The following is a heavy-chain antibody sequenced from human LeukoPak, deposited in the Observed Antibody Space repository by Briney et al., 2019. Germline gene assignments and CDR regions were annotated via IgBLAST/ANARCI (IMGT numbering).Heavy chain of an antibody. CDR2: ISYTGST. V-gene: IGHV4-59*01. D-gene: IGHD3-22*01. CDR1: GDSISSYY. CDR3: AREGYYDSSGSYNHDAFDI. J-gene: IGHJ3*02. Sequence: SETLSLTCNVSGDSISSYYWSWIRQPPGKGLEWIGYISYTGSTNYNPSLKSRLTISVDTSKNQFSLKLSSVTAADTAVYYCAREGYYDSSGSYNHDAFDIWGQGTMVTVSS.